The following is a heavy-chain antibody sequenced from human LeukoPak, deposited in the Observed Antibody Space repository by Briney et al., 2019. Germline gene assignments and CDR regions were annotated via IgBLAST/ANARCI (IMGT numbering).Heavy chain of an antibody. Sequence: SVKVSCKASGGTFSSYAISWVRQAPGQGLEWMGGIIPIFGTANYAQKFQGRVTITADKSTSTAYMELSSLRSEDTAVYYCARGGYSYGSGGPYYYYYRDVWGKGTTVTVSS. J-gene: IGHJ6*03. CDR2: IIPIFGTA. D-gene: IGHD5-18*01. V-gene: IGHV1-69*06. CDR3: ARGGYSYGSGGPYYYYYRDV. CDR1: GGTFSSYA.